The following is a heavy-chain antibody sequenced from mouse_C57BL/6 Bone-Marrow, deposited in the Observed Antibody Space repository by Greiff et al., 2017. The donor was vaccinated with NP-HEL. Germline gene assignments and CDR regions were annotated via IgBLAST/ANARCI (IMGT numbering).Heavy chain of an antibody. J-gene: IGHJ3*01. Sequence: EVQLVESGPGLVKPSQSLSLTCSVTGYSITSGYYWNWIRQFPGNKLEWMGYISYDGSNNYNPSLKNRISITRDTSKNQFFLKLNSVTTEDTATYYCAREGGDYDVAFAYWGQGTLVTVSA. CDR1: GYSITSGYY. CDR3: AREGGDYDVAFAY. CDR2: ISYDGSN. D-gene: IGHD2-4*01. V-gene: IGHV3-6*01.